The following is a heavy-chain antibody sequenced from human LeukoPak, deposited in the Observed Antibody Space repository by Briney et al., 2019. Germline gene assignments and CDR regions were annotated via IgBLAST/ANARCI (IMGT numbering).Heavy chain of an antibody. D-gene: IGHD6-19*01. Sequence: GGSLRLSRAASGFTFSSYWMSWVRQAPGKGLEWVANIKQDGSEKYYVDSVKGRFTISRDNAKNSLYLQMNSLRAEDTAVYYCARFSSGWPKDYWGQGTLVTVSS. J-gene: IGHJ4*02. CDR3: ARFSSGWPKDY. CDR2: IKQDGSEK. CDR1: GFTFSSYW. V-gene: IGHV3-7*05.